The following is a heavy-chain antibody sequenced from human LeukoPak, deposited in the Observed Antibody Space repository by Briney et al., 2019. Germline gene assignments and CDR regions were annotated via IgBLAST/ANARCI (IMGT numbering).Heavy chain of an antibody. Sequence: GGSLRLSCAAPGFTFSSYDMDWVRQAPGKGLEWVSYISSSGSTIYYADSVKGRFTISRDNAKNSLYLQMSSLRAEDTALYYCAREASVAVRRFDYWGQGSLVTVSS. V-gene: IGHV3-48*03. CDR1: GFTFSSYD. CDR2: ISSSGSTI. CDR3: AREASVAVRRFDY. D-gene: IGHD6-19*01. J-gene: IGHJ4*02.